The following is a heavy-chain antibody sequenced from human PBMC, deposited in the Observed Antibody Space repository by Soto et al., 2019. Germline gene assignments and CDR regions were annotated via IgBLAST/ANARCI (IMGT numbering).Heavy chain of an antibody. D-gene: IGHD3-22*01. Sequence: GGSLRLSCEASGLSVSENYMSWVRQAPGKGLEWVSVIYSGDGTYYADSVKGRFTISRDFAMNTLYLQMNNLRAEDTAVYYCARELSGYSIDYWGQGALVTVSS. CDR2: IYSGDGT. J-gene: IGHJ4*02. CDR3: ARELSGYSIDY. V-gene: IGHV3-66*01. CDR1: GLSVSENY.